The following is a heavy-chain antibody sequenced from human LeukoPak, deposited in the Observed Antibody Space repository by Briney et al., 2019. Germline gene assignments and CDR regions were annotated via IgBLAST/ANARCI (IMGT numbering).Heavy chain of an antibody. V-gene: IGHV3-48*04. J-gene: IGHJ4*02. Sequence: PGGSLRLSCAASGFTFSSNGMNWVRQAPGKGLEWVSYISATGGTIYYADSVKGRFTISRDNAKNSLYLQMNSLRAEDTAVYYCASRQVRPVYSSSSGLDYWGQGTLVTVSS. CDR1: GFTFSSNG. CDR2: ISATGGTI. CDR3: ASRQVRPVYSSSSGLDY. D-gene: IGHD6-6*01.